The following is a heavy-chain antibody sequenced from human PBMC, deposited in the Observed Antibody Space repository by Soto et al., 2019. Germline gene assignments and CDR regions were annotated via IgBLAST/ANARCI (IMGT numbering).Heavy chain of an antibody. D-gene: IGHD3-9*01. J-gene: IGHJ6*02. CDR2: IGSGGDT. Sequence: EVQLVESGGGLVQPGGSLRLSCAASGFTLSSYDIHWVRQATGEGLAWVSGIGSGGDTHYADSVKGRFIISREDGKKSLYLQMNKLSVGDTAVYYCTRKTPPTGMEVWGQGATVTVSS. CDR3: TRKTPPTGMEV. V-gene: IGHV3-13*01. CDR1: GFTLSSYD.